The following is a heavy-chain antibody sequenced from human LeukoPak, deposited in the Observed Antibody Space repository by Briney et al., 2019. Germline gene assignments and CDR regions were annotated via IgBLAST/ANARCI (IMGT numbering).Heavy chain of an antibody. D-gene: IGHD3-10*01. CDR3: AKKIDGFGETKYYYGMDV. V-gene: IGHV3-23*01. J-gene: IGHJ6*02. CDR1: GFTFSSYA. CDR2: ISGNDGST. Sequence: GGSLRLSCAASGFTFSSYAMSWVRQAPGKGLEWVSAISGNDGSTYYADSVKGRFTISRDNSKNTLYLQMNSLRAEDTAVYYCAKKIDGFGETKYYYGMDVWGQGTTVTVSS.